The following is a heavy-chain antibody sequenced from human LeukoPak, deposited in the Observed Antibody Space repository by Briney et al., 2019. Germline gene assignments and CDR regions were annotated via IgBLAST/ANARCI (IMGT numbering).Heavy chain of an antibody. V-gene: IGHV4-61*02. Sequence: SQTLSLTCTVSGGSISSDSDYWSWIRQPAGKGLEWIGRIYSGNTDYNPSLRSRLTISVDTSKNQFSLKLSSVTAADTAVYYCARGRVSGTTLYFDYWGQGTLFTVSS. CDR2: IYSGNT. CDR1: GGSISSDSDY. J-gene: IGHJ4*02. D-gene: IGHD1-1*01. CDR3: ARGRVSGTTLYFDY.